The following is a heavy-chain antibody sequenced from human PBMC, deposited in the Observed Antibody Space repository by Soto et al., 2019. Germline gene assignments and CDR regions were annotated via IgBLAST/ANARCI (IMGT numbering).Heavy chain of an antibody. V-gene: IGHV4-59*01. CDR1: GGSISSYY. J-gene: IGHJ6*02. D-gene: IGHD3-16*02. CDR2: IYYSGST. CDR3: ARLRLGELSLSSPYYYYYGMDV. Sequence: SETLSLTCTVPGGSISSYYWSWIRQPPGKGLEWIGYIYYSGSTNYNPSLKSRVTISVDTSKNQFSLKLSSVTAADTAVYYCARLRLGELSLSSPYYYYYGMDVWGQGTTVTAP.